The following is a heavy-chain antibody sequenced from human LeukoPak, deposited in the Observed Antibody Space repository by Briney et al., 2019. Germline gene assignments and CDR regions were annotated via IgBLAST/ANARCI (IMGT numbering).Heavy chain of an antibody. CDR2: IYTSGST. Sequence: PSETLSLTCTVSGGSISSSSYYWSWIRQPAGKGLEWIGRIYTSGSTNYNPSLKSRVTMSVDTSKNQFSLKLSSVTAADTAVYYCATAGYCSGGSCLDYWGQGTLVTVSS. D-gene: IGHD2-15*01. J-gene: IGHJ4*02. V-gene: IGHV4-61*02. CDR3: ATAGYCSGGSCLDY. CDR1: GGSISSSSYY.